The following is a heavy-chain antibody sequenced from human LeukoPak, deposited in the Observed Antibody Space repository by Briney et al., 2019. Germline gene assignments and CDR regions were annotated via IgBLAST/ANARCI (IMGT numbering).Heavy chain of an antibody. Sequence: PGGSLRLSCTASGFTFGVYAMSWVRQAPGKGLEWVGFIRSKAYGGTTEYAASVKGRFTISRDDSKSIAYLQMNSLKTEDTAVYYCTRAGQWLSHFDYWGQGTLVTVSS. CDR1: GFTFGVYA. CDR3: TRAGQWLSHFDY. CDR2: IRSKAYGGTT. V-gene: IGHV3-49*04. J-gene: IGHJ4*02. D-gene: IGHD6-19*01.